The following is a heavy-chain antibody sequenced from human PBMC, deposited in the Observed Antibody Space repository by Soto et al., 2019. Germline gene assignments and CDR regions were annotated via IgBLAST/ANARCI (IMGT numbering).Heavy chain of an antibody. CDR3: ASCIAARPGYYYYGMDV. D-gene: IGHD6-6*01. CDR2: INHSGST. Sequence: SETLSLTCAVYGGSFSCYYWSWIRQPPGKGLEWIGEINHSGSTNYNPSLKSRVTISVDTSKNQFSLKLSSVTAADTAVYYCASCIAARPGYYYYGMDVWGQGTTVTVSS. CDR1: GGSFSCYY. V-gene: IGHV4-34*01. J-gene: IGHJ6*02.